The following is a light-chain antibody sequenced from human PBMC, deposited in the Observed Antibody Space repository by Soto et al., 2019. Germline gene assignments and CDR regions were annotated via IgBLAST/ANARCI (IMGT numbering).Light chain of an antibody. Sequence: EIVMTQSPATLSVSPGERATLSCRASQSVSSNLAWYQQKPGQAPRLLIYGASTRATGIPARFSGSGSGTEFTLTISSLQSEDFATYYCQQFDNVPLTFGGGTKVEIK. CDR2: GAS. CDR3: QQFDNVPLT. CDR1: QSVSSN. J-gene: IGKJ4*01. V-gene: IGKV3-15*01.